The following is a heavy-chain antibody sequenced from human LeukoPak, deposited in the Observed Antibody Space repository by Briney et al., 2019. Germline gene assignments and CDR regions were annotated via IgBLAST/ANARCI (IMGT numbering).Heavy chain of an antibody. V-gene: IGHV4-34*01. D-gene: IGHD2-21*01. J-gene: IGHJ4*02. CDR1: GGSFSGYY. CDR3: ARVIGTRTFDY. CDR2: ISHSGST. Sequence: PSETLSLTCAVYGGSFSGYYWSWIRQPPGKGLEWIGEISHSGSTNYNPSLKSRVTISVDTSKNQFSLKLSSVTAADTAVYYCARVIGTRTFDYWGQGTLVTVSS.